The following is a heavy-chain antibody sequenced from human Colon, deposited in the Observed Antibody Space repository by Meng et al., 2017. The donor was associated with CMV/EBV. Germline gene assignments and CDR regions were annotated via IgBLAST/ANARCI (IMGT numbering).Heavy chain of an antibody. CDR3: VRDNARVQGNIPILVVPQGFDY. CDR1: GFTFNNYA. J-gene: IGHJ4*02. D-gene: IGHD3-22*01. V-gene: IGHV3-30*04. CDR2: ISYDGRNE. Sequence: GGSLRLSCAASGFTFNNYAMHWVRQAPGKGLEWVAVISYDGRNEYYANSVKGRFTISRDNSKDTLYLQMSSLRAEDTAVYYCVRDNARVQGNIPILVVPQGFDYWGQGTVVTVSS.